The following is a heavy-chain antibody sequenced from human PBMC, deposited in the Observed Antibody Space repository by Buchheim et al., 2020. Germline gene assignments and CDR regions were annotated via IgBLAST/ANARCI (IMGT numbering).Heavy chain of an antibody. CDR2: IKQDGSKK. V-gene: IGHV3-7*01. Sequence: DVQLAESGGGLVQPGGSLRLSCAASGFSLSVYWMTWVRQAPGKGLEWVANIKQDGSKKYSVESVKGRFTISRDNAENSLYLQMNSLGVEDTAVYYCARDSTYGLSVWGQGT. J-gene: IGHJ6*02. CDR3: ARDSTYGLSV. CDR1: GFSLSVYW.